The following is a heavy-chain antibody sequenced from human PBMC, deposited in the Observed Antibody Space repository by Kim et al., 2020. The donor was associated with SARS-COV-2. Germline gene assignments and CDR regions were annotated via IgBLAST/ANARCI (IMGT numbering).Heavy chain of an antibody. D-gene: IGHD3-16*01. CDR1: GFTFSNFA. V-gene: IGHV3-23*01. J-gene: IGHJ4*02. CDR3: AKRGGSSGPYYFDY. CDR2: ISANAASA. Sequence: GGSLRLSCVASGFTFSNFAMGWVRQAPGKGLDWISAISANAASAAYAESAKGRFTISRDNSKNTLYLQMNSLRVEDTAIYYCAKRGGSSGPYYFDYWGQG.